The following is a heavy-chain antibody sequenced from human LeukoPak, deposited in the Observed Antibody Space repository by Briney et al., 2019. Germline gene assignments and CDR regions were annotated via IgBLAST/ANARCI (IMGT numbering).Heavy chain of an antibody. CDR1: GYTFTSCD. CDR3: ARGRRGYSYGSRPYYFDY. V-gene: IGHV1-8*03. D-gene: IGHD5-18*01. J-gene: IGHJ4*02. CDR2: MNPNSGNT. Sequence: GASVKVSCKASGYTFTSCDSNWVRQATGQGLEWMGWMNPNSGNTGYAQKFQGRVTITRNTSISTAYMELSSLRSEDTAVYYCARGRRGYSYGSRPYYFDYWGQGTLVTVSS.